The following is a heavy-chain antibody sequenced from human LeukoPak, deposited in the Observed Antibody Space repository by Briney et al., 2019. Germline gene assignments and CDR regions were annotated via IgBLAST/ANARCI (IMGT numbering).Heavy chain of an antibody. J-gene: IGHJ4*02. CDR3: ARSQARPRRWFGY. V-gene: IGHV4-34*01. CDR2: INHSGST. D-gene: IGHD6-6*01. Sequence: SETLSLTCAVYGGSFSGYYWSWIRQPPGKGLEWIGEINHSGSTNYNPSLKSRVTISVDTSKSQFSLKLSSVTAADTAVYYCARSQARPRRWFGYWGQGTLVTVSS. CDR1: GGSFSGYY.